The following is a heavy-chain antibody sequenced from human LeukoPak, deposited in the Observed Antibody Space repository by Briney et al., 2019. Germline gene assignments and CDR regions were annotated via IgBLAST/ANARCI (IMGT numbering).Heavy chain of an antibody. D-gene: IGHD6-13*01. CDR3: AKRLTGGSSWSYFDD. J-gene: IGHJ4*02. V-gene: IGHV3-23*01. CDR2: ISGSGGNT. Sequence: GGSLRLSCAASGLIVSSYAMSWVRRAPGKGLEWVSTISGSGGNTFYADAVKGRFTISRDNSKNTLYLQMNSLRVEDTAVYYCAKRLTGGSSWSYFDDWGQGTLVTVSP. CDR1: GLIVSSYA.